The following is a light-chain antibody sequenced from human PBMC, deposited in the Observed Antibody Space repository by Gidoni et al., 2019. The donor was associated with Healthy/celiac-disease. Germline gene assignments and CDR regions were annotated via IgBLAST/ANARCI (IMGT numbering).Light chain of an antibody. CDR2: AAS. J-gene: IGKJ2*01. CDR3: QQSYSTPYT. V-gene: IGKV1-39*01. CDR1: QSISSY. Sequence: DIQMTQSPSSLSDSVGDRVTITCRASQSISSYLNWYQQKPGKAPKLLIYAASSLQSGVPSRFSGSGSGTDFTLTIISLQPEDFATYYCQQSYSTPYTFXQXTKLEIK.